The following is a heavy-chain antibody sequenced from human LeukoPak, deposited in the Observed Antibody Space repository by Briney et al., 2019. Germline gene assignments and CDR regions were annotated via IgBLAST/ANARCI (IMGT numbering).Heavy chain of an antibody. CDR2: ISSSSSYI. Sequence: PGGSLRLSCAASGFTFSSYSMNWVRQAPGKGLEWVSSISSSSSYIYYADSVKGRFTISRDNSKNTLYLQMNSLRAEDTAVYYCAKAYYDFWSGYSPNWFDPWGQGTLVTVSS. D-gene: IGHD3-3*01. J-gene: IGHJ5*02. CDR3: AKAYYDFWSGYSPNWFDP. CDR1: GFTFSSYS. V-gene: IGHV3-21*04.